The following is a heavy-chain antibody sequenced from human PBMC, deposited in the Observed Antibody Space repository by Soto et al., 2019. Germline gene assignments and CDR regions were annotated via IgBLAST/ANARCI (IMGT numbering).Heavy chain of an antibody. CDR2: IYNGGRT. D-gene: IGHD3-9*01. CDR3: ARHRQYYDILTGYRPYYYYYGMXV. J-gene: IGHJ6*02. Sequence: SETLSLTCTVSGGSISDHYYMWIRQSPGKGLEYIGYIYNGGRTDYNPSLKSRVIISVDTSKNQFSLKLSSVTAADTAVYYCARHRQYYDILTGYRPYYYYYGMXVWGQGTTVTVSS. V-gene: IGHV4-59*08. CDR1: GGSISDHY.